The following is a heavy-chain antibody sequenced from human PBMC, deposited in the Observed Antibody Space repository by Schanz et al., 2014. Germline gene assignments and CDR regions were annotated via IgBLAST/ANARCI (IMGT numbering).Heavy chain of an antibody. J-gene: IGHJ4*02. V-gene: IGHV3-7*03. Sequence: VQLVESGGGLVQPGGSVRLSCGASGFSFSTHCMAWVRQAPGKGLEWVANIGDDGADKYYLDSVRGRFTISRDNTKNSLYLQMNSLRVEDTAVYYCARDLISSGWYGWGQGTLVTVSS. D-gene: IGHD6-19*01. CDR3: ARDLISSGWYG. CDR1: GFSFSTHC. CDR2: IGDDGADK.